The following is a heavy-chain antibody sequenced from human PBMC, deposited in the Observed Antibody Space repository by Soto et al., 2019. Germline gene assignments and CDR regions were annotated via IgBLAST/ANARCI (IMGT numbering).Heavy chain of an antibody. CDR1: GFTFSSYS. J-gene: IGHJ5*02. D-gene: IGHD6-19*01. CDR3: ARAGSGSEGWFDP. V-gene: IGHV3-21*01. Sequence: GGSLRLSCAASGFTFSSYSMNWVRQAPGKGLEWVSSISSSSSYIYYADSVKGRFTISRDNAKNSLYLQMNSLRAEDTAVYYCARAGSGSEGWFDPWGQGTLVTVSS. CDR2: ISSSSSYI.